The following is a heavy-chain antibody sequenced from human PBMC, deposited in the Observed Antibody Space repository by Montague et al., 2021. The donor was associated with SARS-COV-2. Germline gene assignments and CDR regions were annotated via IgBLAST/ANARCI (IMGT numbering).Heavy chain of an antibody. CDR3: ARAQKTISGMLIPPYYFDF. J-gene: IGHJ4*02. V-gene: IGHV4-34*01. D-gene: IGHD3-3*01. CDR1: GGSFNDYY. Sequence: SETLSLTCAVYGGSFNDYYWTWVRQPPGKGLEWIGEIYHSGSTTYNPSLKSRVTISVDKSKNQFSLTLTSLTAADTAVYYCARAQKTISGMLIPPYYFDFWGQGTLVTVSS. CDR2: IYHSGST.